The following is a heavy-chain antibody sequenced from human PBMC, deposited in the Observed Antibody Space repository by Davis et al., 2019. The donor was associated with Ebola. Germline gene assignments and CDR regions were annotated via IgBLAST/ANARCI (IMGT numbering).Heavy chain of an antibody. Sequence: GESLKISCSASGFTFSSFAMHWVRQAPGKGLKYVSAISSSGGSTYYADSVKGRFTISRDSSKNTLHLQMSSMRAEDMAVYYCARTTAPDYWGQGTLVTVSS. CDR2: ISSSGGST. CDR1: GFTFSSFA. J-gene: IGHJ4*02. CDR3: ARTTAPDY. D-gene: IGHD4-11*01. V-gene: IGHV3-64D*06.